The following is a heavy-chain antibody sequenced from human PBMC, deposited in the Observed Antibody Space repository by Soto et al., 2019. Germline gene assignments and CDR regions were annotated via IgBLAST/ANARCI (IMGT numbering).Heavy chain of an antibody. V-gene: IGHV4-34*01. CDR1: GGSFSGYY. D-gene: IGHD2-2*01. J-gene: IGHJ6*03. Sequence: QVQLQQWGAGLLKPSETLSLTCAVYGGSFSGYYWSWIRQPPGKGLEWIGEINHSGSTNYNPSLKSRVTISGEPSKHQFSLKLGSVTAADTAVYYCARGPDVYCSSTSCSPPPKSSYYYYMDVWGKGTTVTVSS. CDR2: INHSGST. CDR3: ARGPDVYCSSTSCSPPPKSSYYYYMDV.